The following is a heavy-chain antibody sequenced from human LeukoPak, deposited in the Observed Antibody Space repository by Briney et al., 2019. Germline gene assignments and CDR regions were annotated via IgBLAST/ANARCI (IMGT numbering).Heavy chain of an antibody. Sequence: GGSLRLSCAASGFTFSSYGMHWVRQAPGKGLEWVAFIRYDGSNKYYADSVKGRFTISRDNSKNTLYLQMNSLRAEDTAVYYCAKDQDHYYDSSGLGDPWGQGTLVTVSS. J-gene: IGHJ5*02. V-gene: IGHV3-30*02. CDR1: GFTFSSYG. CDR3: AKDQDHYYDSSGLGDP. D-gene: IGHD3-22*01. CDR2: IRYDGSNK.